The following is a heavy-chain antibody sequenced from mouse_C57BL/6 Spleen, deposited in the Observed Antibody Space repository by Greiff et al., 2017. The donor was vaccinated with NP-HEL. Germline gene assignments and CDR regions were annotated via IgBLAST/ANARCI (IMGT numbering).Heavy chain of an antibody. V-gene: IGHV1-15*01. Sequence: QVQLQQSGAELVRPGASVTLSCKASGYTFTDYEMHWVKQTPVPGLEWIGAIDPETGGTAYNQKFKGKAILTADKSSSTAYMELRSLTSEDSAVYYCTRWDRDFNYWGQGTTLTVSS. J-gene: IGHJ2*01. CDR3: TRWDRDFNY. CDR2: IDPETGGT. CDR1: GYTFTDYE. D-gene: IGHD2-14*01.